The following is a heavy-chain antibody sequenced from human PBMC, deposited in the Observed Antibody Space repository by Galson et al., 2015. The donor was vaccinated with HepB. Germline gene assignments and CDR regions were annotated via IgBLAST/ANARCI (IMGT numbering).Heavy chain of an antibody. V-gene: IGHV3-48*02. CDR1: GFTFSSYS. Sequence: SLRLSCAASGFTFSSYSMNWVRQAPGKGLEWVSYISSSSSTIYYADSVKGRFTISRDNAKNSLYLQMNSLRDEDTAVYYCARGLRVVVVAATHAFDIWGQGTMVTVSS. CDR2: ISSSSSTI. J-gene: IGHJ3*02. D-gene: IGHD2-15*01. CDR3: ARGLRVVVVAATHAFDI.